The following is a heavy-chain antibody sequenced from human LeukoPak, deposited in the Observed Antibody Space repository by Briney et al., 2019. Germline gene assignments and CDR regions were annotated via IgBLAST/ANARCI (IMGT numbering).Heavy chain of an antibody. V-gene: IGHV4-4*07. J-gene: IGHJ6*02. D-gene: IGHD6-19*01. CDR1: GGSISSYY. CDR2: IYTSGST. Sequence: SETLSLTCTVSGGSISSYYWSWIRQPAGKGLEWIGRIYTSGSTNYNPSLKSRVTMSVDTSKNQFSLKLSSVTAADTAVYYCARVLRYSSGWYHYGMDVWGQGTTVTVSS. CDR3: ARVLRYSSGWYHYGMDV.